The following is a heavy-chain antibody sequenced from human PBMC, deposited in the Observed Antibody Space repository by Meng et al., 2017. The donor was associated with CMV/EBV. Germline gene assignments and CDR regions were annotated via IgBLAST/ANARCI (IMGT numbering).Heavy chain of an antibody. CDR2: MDSNSGNT. CDR1: ESTLISHG. J-gene: IGHJ5*02. V-gene: IGHV1-8*01. Sequence: SESTLISHGISWVSRAAEQGMEWMGWMDSNSGNTGYAQKFEGGVSMTRNSSISTAYMELNGMRSEETDVYYCMRGAGAGGRDWFDPWGQGTLVTVSS. CDR3: MRGAGAGGRDWFDP. D-gene: IGHD2-15*01.